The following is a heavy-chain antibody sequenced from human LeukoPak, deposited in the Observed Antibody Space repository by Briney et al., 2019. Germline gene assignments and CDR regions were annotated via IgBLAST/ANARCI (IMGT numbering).Heavy chain of an antibody. CDR3: ARGAYYDILTGYTTNWHFDY. Sequence: GGSLRLSCAASGFTFSSYGMHWVRQAPGKGLEWVAVIWYDGSNKYYADSVKGRFTISRDNSKDTLYLQMNSLRAEDTAVYYCARGAYYDILTGYTTNWHFDYWGQGTLVTVSS. J-gene: IGHJ4*02. D-gene: IGHD3-9*01. V-gene: IGHV3-33*01. CDR2: IWYDGSNK. CDR1: GFTFSSYG.